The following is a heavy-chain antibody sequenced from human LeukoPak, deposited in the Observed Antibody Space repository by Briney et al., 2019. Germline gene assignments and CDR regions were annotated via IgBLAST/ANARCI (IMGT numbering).Heavy chain of an antibody. Sequence: GGSLILSCAASGFTFSSYGMHWVRQAPCKGLEWVAVIWYDGSNKYYADSVKGRFTISRDNSKNTLYLQMNSLRAEDTAVYYCARDGAFSLRFLEWLDYWGQGTLVTVSS. D-gene: IGHD3-3*01. V-gene: IGHV3-33*01. CDR1: GFTFSSYG. CDR2: IWYDGSNK. J-gene: IGHJ4*02. CDR3: ARDGAFSLRFLEWLDY.